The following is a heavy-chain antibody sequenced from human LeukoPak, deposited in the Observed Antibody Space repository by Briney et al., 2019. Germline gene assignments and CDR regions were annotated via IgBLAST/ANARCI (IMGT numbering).Heavy chain of an antibody. D-gene: IGHD6-13*01. V-gene: IGHV3-9*01. CDR2: ISWNSGSI. Sequence: GGSLRLSCAASGFTFDDYAMHWVRQAPGKGLEWVSGISWNSGSIGYADSVKGRFTISRDNAKNSLYLQMNSLRAEDTAVYYCAKGLIAAAGTGYWGQGTLVTVSS. J-gene: IGHJ4*02. CDR1: GFTFDDYA. CDR3: AKGLIAAAGTGY.